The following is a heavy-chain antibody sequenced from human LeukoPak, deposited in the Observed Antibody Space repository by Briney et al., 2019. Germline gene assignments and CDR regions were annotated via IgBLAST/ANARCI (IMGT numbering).Heavy chain of an antibody. CDR1: GGSFSGYY. CDR3: ASEGRLLWFGELSSWFDP. Sequence: SETLSLTCAVYGGSFSGYYWSWIRQPPGKGLEWIGEINHSGSTNYNPSLKSRVTISVDTSKNQFSLKLSSVTAADTAVYYCASEGRLLWFGELSSWFDPWGQGTLVTVSS. CDR2: INHSGST. J-gene: IGHJ5*02. V-gene: IGHV4-34*01. D-gene: IGHD3-10*01.